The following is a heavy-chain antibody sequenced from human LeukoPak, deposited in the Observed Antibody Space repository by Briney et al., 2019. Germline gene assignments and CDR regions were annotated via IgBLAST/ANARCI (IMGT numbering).Heavy chain of an antibody. CDR3: AKEESGSYRTQQRPFDY. Sequence: GGSLRLSCAVSGFSFSSRWMTWVRQAPGKGLEWVANINEDGSEKNYVDSVKGRFTISRDNAKNSLYLQMNSLRAEDTAVYYCAKEESGSYRTQQRPFDYWGQGTLVTVSS. CDR2: INEDGSEK. D-gene: IGHD1-26*01. V-gene: IGHV3-7*03. J-gene: IGHJ4*02. CDR1: GFSFSSRW.